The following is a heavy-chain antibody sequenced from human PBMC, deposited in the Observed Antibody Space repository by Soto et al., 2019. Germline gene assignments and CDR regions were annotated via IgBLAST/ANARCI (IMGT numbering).Heavy chain of an antibody. Sequence: QVQLVQSGAEVKKPGASVKVSCKASGYTFTSYGISWVRQAPGQGLEWMGWISAYNGKTNYAQKLQRRVTMTTDTSTSTAAMELRSLRSDDTSVYYCARVIAAAADCDYWGQGTLVTVSS. CDR2: ISAYNGKT. J-gene: IGHJ4*02. V-gene: IGHV1-18*01. CDR3: ARVIAAAADCDY. CDR1: GYTFTSYG. D-gene: IGHD6-13*01.